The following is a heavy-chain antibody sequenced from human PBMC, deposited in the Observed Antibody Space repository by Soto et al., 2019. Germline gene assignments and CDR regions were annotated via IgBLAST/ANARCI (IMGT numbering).Heavy chain of an antibody. CDR1: GFTFSSHA. CDR2: ISGSGGST. V-gene: IGHV3-23*01. D-gene: IGHD3-3*01. Sequence: GGSLRLSCAASGFTFSSHAMSWVRQAPGKGLEWVSAISGSGGSTYYADTVKGRFTISRDNSKNTLYLQMNSLRAEDTAVYYCARTYDFWSGYAGGGMDVWGQGTTVTVSS. J-gene: IGHJ6*02. CDR3: ARTYDFWSGYAGGGMDV.